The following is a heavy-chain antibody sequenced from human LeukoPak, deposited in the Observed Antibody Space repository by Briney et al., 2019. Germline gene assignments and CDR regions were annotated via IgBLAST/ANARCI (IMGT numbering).Heavy chain of an antibody. CDR3: ARGGEYSGSYYDWFDP. Sequence: ASVKVSCKASGYTFTSYDINWVRHATGQGLEWMGSRNPNSGNTGYAQKFQGRVTITRNTSISTAYMELSSLRSEDTAVYYCARGGEYSGSYYDWFDPWGQGTPVTISS. CDR1: GYTFTSYD. CDR2: RNPNSGNT. D-gene: IGHD1-26*01. J-gene: IGHJ5*02. V-gene: IGHV1-8*03.